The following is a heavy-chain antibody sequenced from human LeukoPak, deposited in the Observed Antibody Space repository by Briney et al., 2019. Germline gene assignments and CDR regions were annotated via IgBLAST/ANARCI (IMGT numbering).Heavy chain of an antibody. Sequence: PSETLSLTCSVSGGSISGRRYYWGWIRQPPGRGLEWIGSIHYDGATYYNPSLKSRVTMSVDTSKNQVSLKLRSGTAADTAVYYCAGTYDSSGYYLDYWGQGTLVTVSS. CDR1: GGSISGRRYY. CDR3: AGTYDSSGYYLDY. J-gene: IGHJ4*02. CDR2: IHYDGAT. D-gene: IGHD3-22*01. V-gene: IGHV4-39*01.